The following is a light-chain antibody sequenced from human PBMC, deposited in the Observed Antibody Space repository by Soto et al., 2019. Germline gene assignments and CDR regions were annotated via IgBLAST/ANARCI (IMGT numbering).Light chain of an antibody. CDR1: SRDVGGYNY. CDR3: SSYTSSSTLA. J-gene: IGLJ3*02. Sequence: QPASVSGSPGQSITISCTGTSRDVGGYNYVSWYQQHPGKAPKLMIYDVSNRPSGVSNRFSGSKSGNTASLTISGLQAEDEADYYCSSYTSSSTLAFGGGTKLTVL. CDR2: DVS. V-gene: IGLV2-14*01.